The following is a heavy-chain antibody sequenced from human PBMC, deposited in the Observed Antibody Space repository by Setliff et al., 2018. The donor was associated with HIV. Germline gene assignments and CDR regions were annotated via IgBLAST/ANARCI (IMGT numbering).Heavy chain of an antibody. Sequence: SETLSLTCTVSGGSISSGGYYWSWNRQPAGKGLEGIRHIYTSGRTNYNPSLKSRVTLAVDTSKNHFSLKLSSVTAAETAVYYCARRERYYDILPGRVFDGFDIWGQGTMVTVSS. J-gene: IGHJ3*02. CDR2: IYTSGRT. CDR1: GGSISSGGYY. D-gene: IGHD3-9*01. CDR3: ARRERYYDILPGRVFDGFDI. V-gene: IGHV4-61*09.